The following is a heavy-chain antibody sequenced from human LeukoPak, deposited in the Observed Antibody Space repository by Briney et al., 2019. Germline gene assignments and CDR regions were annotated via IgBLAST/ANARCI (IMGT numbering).Heavy chain of an antibody. Sequence: GASVKVSCKASGYTFTSYGISWVRQAPGQGLEWMGWISAYNGNTNYAQRLQGRVTMTTDTSTSTAYMELRSLRSDDTAVYYCANYQYDFWSGCYDYWGQGTLLTVSS. V-gene: IGHV1-18*01. CDR3: ANYQYDFWSGCYDY. J-gene: IGHJ4*02. D-gene: IGHD3-3*01. CDR1: GYTFTSYG. CDR2: ISAYNGNT.